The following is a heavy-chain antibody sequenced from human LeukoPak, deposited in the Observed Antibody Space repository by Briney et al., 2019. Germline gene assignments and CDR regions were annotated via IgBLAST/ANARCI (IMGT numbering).Heavy chain of an antibody. CDR3: ARAVVVPAAIGRGYYFDY. CDR2: ISAYNGNT. J-gene: IGHJ4*02. CDR1: GYTFTSYG. V-gene: IGHV1-18*01. D-gene: IGHD2-2*02. Sequence: ASVKVSCKSSGYTFTSYGIIWVRQAPGQGLEWMGWISAYNGNTNYAQKLQGRVTMTTDTSTSTAYMELSRLRSDDTAVYYCARAVVVPAAIGRGYYFDYWGQGTLVTVSS.